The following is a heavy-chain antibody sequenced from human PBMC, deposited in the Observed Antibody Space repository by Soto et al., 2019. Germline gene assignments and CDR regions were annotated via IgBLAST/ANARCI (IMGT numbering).Heavy chain of an antibody. V-gene: IGHV3-53*02. CDR2: TYADGTT. CDR1: GFSASATY. J-gene: IGHJ5*01. D-gene: IGHD3-16*01. CDR3: TRGLGWFDP. Sequence: EVQLVETGGGLIQPGGSLRLSCAASGFSASATYMSWVRQAPGKGLEWVSVTYADGTTSYADSVKGRFTGSRDNPKNTLCLQMNSLRAEDTAVYYCTRGLGWFDPWGQGTLVTVFS.